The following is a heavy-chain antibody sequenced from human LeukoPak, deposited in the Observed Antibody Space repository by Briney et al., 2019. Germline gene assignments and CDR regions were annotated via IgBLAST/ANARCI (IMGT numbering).Heavy chain of an antibody. V-gene: IGHV4-30-4*07. Sequence: PSETLSLTCAVSGVAISRGGYAWNWIRQPPGKGLEWIAYIYHSGTTYYNPSLKSRATISVDTSKNQFSLKLSSVTAADTAVYYCARDAIWEESQPAFDYWGQGTLVTVSS. CDR1: GVAISRGGYA. J-gene: IGHJ4*02. CDR3: ARDAIWEESQPAFDY. D-gene: IGHD1-26*01. CDR2: IYHSGTT.